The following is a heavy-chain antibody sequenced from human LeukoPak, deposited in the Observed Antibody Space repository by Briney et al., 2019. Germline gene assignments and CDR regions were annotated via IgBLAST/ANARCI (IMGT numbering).Heavy chain of an antibody. CDR1: GGSFSGYY. D-gene: IGHD3-9*01. CDR3: ARGMKYDILTGYFDY. J-gene: IGHJ4*02. CDR2: INHSGST. Sequence: PSETLSLTCAVYGGSFSGYYWSWIRQPPGKGLEWIGEINHSGSTNYNPSLKSRVTISVDTSKYQFSLKLSSVTAADTAVYYCARGMKYDILTGYFDYWGQGTLVTVSS. V-gene: IGHV4-34*01.